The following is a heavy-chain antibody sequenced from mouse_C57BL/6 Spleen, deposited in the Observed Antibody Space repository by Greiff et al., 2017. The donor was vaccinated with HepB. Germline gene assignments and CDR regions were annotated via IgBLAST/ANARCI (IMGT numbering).Heavy chain of an antibody. Sequence: VQLQQSGAELAKPGASVKLSCKASGYTFTSYWMHWVKQRPGQGLEWIGYINPSSGYTKYNQKFKDKATLTADKSSITAYMQLGSLTYEDAAVYYCANHMEYGSSFAYWGQGTLVTVSA. CDR3: ANHMEYGSSFAY. CDR2: INPSSGYT. CDR1: GYTFTSYW. V-gene: IGHV1-7*01. D-gene: IGHD1-1*01. J-gene: IGHJ3*01.